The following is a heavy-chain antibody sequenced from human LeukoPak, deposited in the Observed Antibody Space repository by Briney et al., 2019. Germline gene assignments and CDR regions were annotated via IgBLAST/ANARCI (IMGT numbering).Heavy chain of an antibody. D-gene: IGHD2-2*01. CDR2: TNPNSGNT. CDR1: GYTFPSYD. V-gene: IGHV1-8*01. CDR3: ARGGGVGSTSCEDY. J-gene: IGHJ4*02. Sequence: GASVKVSFKASGYTFPSYDINWGRQATGQGVAWMGWTNPNSGNTGYAQKFQGRVTMTRNTSISTAYMELSSLRSEDTAVYYCARGGGVGSTSCEDYWGQGTLVTVSS.